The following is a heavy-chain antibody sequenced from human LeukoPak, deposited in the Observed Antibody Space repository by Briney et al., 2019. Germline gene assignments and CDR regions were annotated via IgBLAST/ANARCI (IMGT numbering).Heavy chain of an antibody. V-gene: IGHV4-4*09. CDR2: IHTSGST. Sequence: SETLSLTCTVSGGSISSYYWSWIRQPPGKGLEWIGYIHTSGSTNYNPSLKSRVTISVDTSKNQFSLKLSSVTAADTAVYYCARRRNVGGSGGCCRFDPWGQGTLVTVSS. CDR1: GGSISSYY. CDR3: ARRRNVGGSGGCCRFDP. J-gene: IGHJ5*02. D-gene: IGHD3-16*01.